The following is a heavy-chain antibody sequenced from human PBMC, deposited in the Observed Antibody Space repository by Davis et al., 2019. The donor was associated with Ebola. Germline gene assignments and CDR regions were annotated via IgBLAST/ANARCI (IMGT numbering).Heavy chain of an antibody. J-gene: IGHJ4*02. D-gene: IGHD5-18*01. CDR3: ARGIDSYGATFEY. CDR1: GYTFTGYY. V-gene: IGHV1-2*04. Sequence: AASVKVSCKASGYTFTGYYMHWVRQAPGQGLEWMGWINPNSGGTNYAQKFQGWVTMTRDTSISTAYMELSRLRSEDTAVYYCARGIDSYGATFEYWGQGTLVTVSS. CDR2: INPNSGGT.